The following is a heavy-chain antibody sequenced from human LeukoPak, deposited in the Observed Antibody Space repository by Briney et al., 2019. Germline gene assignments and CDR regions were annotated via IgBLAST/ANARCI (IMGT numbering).Heavy chain of an antibody. J-gene: IGHJ5*02. CDR2: IYWDDDK. Sequence: SGPTLVKPTQTLTLTCTFSGFSPSTSGVGVGWIRQPPGKALEWLALIYWDDDKRYSPSLKSRLTITKDTSKNQVVLTLTDMAPVDTATYYCAQVKRRNWFDPWGQGTLVTVSS. CDR3: AQVKRRNWFDP. V-gene: IGHV2-5*02. CDR1: GFSPSTSGVG.